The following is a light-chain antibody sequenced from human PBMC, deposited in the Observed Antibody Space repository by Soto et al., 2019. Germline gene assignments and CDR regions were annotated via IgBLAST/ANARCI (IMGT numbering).Light chain of an antibody. CDR3: QQYHNWPLT. CDR1: QSVSNN. V-gene: IGKV3-15*01. CDR2: GAS. Sequence: EIVMTQXPATLSVSPGERATLSCRASQSVSNNLAWYHQKPGLAPRLLIYGASTRATGIPARFSGSGSGTEFTLTISSPQSEDFAVYYCQQYHNWPLTFGQGTKVEIK. J-gene: IGKJ1*01.